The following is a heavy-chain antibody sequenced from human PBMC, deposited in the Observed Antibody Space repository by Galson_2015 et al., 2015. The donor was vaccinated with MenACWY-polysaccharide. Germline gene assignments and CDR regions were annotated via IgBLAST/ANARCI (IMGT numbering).Heavy chain of an antibody. CDR1: GFSFSNFA. CDR2: ISGSGGST. V-gene: IGHV3-23*01. Sequence: SLRLSCAPSGFSFSNFAMNWVRQAPGKGLEWVSSISGSGGSTYYADSVKGRFTVSRDNSKNTLYLQMNSLRAEDTAVYYCAKDQDWGFYYYGMDVWGQGTTVTVSS. J-gene: IGHJ6*02. CDR3: AKDQDWGFYYYGMDV. D-gene: IGHD3-16*01.